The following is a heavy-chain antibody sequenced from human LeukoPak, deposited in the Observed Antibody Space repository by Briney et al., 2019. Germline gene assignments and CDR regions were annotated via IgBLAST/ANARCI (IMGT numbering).Heavy chain of an antibody. Sequence: GGPLRHPCAASGFTFSSYAMSCVHQAPPKGRDWVSSVGGGGGSTYYADSVKGRFAISRDNSKNTLYLQMNSLRAEDTAVYYCAKTIPGQLGDAFDIWGQGTMVTVSS. CDR2: VGGGGGST. V-gene: IGHV3-23*01. CDR1: GFTFSSYA. D-gene: IGHD2-2*01. J-gene: IGHJ3*02. CDR3: AKTIPGQLGDAFDI.